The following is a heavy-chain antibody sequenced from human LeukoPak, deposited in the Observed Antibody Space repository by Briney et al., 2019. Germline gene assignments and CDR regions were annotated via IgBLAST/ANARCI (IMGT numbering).Heavy chain of an antibody. J-gene: IGHJ4*02. CDR1: GFTFSSYS. CDR3: ARGLYSSSP. CDR2: ISSDGGVK. D-gene: IGHD6-6*01. V-gene: IGHV3-48*01. Sequence: GGSLRLSCAASGFTFSSYSMNWVRQAPGKGLERVSYISSDGGVKYYADSVKGRFSISRNSAKSSLYLQMNSLRAEDTAVYYCARGLYSSSPWGQGTLVTVSS.